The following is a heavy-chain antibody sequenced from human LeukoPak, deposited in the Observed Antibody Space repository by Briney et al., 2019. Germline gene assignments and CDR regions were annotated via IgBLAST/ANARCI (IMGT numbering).Heavy chain of an antibody. V-gene: IGHV3-30*18. CDR1: GFTFSSYG. CDR2: ISYDGSNK. Sequence: GGSLRLSCEASGFTFSSYGIHWVRQAPGKGLEGVAVISYDGSNKYYADSVKGRFTISRDNSKNTLYLQMNSLRAEDTAVYYCAKEPHYYYDSSGYYGYWGQGTLVTVSS. D-gene: IGHD3-22*01. J-gene: IGHJ4*02. CDR3: AKEPHYYYDSSGYYGY.